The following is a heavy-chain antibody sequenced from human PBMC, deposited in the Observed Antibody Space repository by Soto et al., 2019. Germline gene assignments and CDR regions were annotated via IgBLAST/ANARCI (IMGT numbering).Heavy chain of an antibody. CDR2: IYYSGST. D-gene: IGHD5-18*01. CDR1: GGSISSYY. J-gene: IGHJ4*02. Sequence: PSQTLSLTCPVSGGSISSYYWSWIRQPPGKGLEWIGYIYYSGSTNYNPSLKSRVTISVDTSKNQFSLKLSSVTAADTAVYYCARGTRYRYAIVDYRGQGPLVTVSP. CDR3: ARGTRYRYAIVDY. V-gene: IGHV4-59*01.